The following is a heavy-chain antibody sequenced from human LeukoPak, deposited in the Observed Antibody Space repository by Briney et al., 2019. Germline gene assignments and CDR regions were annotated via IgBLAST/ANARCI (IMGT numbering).Heavy chain of an antibody. CDR3: ARGKPWIQLWSPYFDY. J-gene: IGHJ4*02. CDR2: INHSGST. D-gene: IGHD5-18*01. Sequence: PSETLSLTCAVYGGSFSGYYWSWIRQPPGKGLEWIGEINHSGSTNYNPSLKSRVTISVDTSKNQFSLKLSSVTAADTAVYYCARGKPWIQLWSPYFDYWGQGTLVTVSS. V-gene: IGHV4-34*01. CDR1: GGSFSGYY.